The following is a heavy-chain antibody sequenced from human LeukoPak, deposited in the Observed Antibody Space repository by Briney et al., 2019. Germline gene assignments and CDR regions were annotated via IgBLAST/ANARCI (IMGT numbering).Heavy chain of an antibody. Sequence: GASVKVSCKASGYTFTSYDINWVRQATGQGLEWMGWMNPNSGNTGYAQKFQGRVTMTRNTSISTAYMELSSLRSEDTAVYYCARGRGVMITFGGVIVIGYWGQGTLVTVSS. V-gene: IGHV1-8*01. CDR1: GYTFTSYD. CDR2: MNPNSGNT. CDR3: ARGRGVMITFGGVIVIGY. D-gene: IGHD3-16*02. J-gene: IGHJ4*02.